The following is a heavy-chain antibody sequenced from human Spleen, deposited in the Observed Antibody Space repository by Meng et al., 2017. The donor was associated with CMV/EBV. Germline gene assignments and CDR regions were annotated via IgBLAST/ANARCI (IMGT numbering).Heavy chain of an antibody. CDR3: AREGSSNWGDYYYYGMDV. J-gene: IGHJ6*02. Sequence: ASVKVSCKASGYTFTSYGITWVRQAPGQGLEWMGWISAYNGNTNSAQKLQGRVTMTTDTSTSTAYMELRSLRYDDTAVYYCAREGSSNWGDYYYYGMDVWGQGTTVTVSS. V-gene: IGHV1-18*01. D-gene: IGHD6-13*01. CDR2: ISAYNGNT. CDR1: GYTFTSYG.